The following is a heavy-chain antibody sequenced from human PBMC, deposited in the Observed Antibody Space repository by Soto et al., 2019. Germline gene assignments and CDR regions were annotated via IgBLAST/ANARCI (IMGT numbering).Heavy chain of an antibody. CDR3: ARGREHSYFFDY. J-gene: IGHJ4*02. Sequence: SGPTLVNPTQTLTLTYSFSGFSLSTYGMRVTWIRQPPGKALEWLAHIDWDEDRFYSTSLKPRVTLSKDTSKNQVVLRLTNMDPVDTATYYCARGREHSYFFDYWGQGIMVTVSS. D-gene: IGHD3-10*01. CDR2: IDWDEDR. V-gene: IGHV2-70*04. CDR1: GFSLSTYGMR.